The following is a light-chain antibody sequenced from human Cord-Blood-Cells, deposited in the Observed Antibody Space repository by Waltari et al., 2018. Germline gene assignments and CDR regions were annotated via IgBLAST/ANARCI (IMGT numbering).Light chain of an antibody. CDR3: QQYNSWPWT. V-gene: IGKV3-15*01. CDR2: GAS. Sequence: EIVITQSPATLSVSPGERATLSCRAHQSGSSNLAWYQQKPGQAPRLLIYGASTRATGIPARFSGSGSGTEFTLTISSLQSEDFAVYYCQQYNSWPWTFGQGTKVEIK. J-gene: IGKJ1*01. CDR1: QSGSSN.